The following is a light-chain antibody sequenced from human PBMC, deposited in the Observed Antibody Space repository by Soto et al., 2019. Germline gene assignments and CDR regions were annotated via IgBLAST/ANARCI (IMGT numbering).Light chain of an antibody. CDR3: QQAKSFPIT. CDR2: SAS. CDR1: QDIGNW. Sequence: DIQMTQSPSSLSASVGDTISITCRSSQDIGNWMTWYQQKPGKAPKLLIYSASTLVRGVPSRFSGSGSGTEFTLTISGLQPEDSLTYYCQQAKSFPITFGQGTRLEI. J-gene: IGKJ5*01. V-gene: IGKV1-12*01.